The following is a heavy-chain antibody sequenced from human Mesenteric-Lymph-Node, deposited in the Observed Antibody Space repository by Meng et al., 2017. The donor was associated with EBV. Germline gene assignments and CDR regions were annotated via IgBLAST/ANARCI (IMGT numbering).Heavy chain of an antibody. J-gene: IGHJ4*02. CDR2: MNHSGSN. V-gene: IGHV4-34*01. Sequence: VQLQQWGAGLLKPSETLSLTCAVDGGSFGGYFWSWIRQPPGKGLEWIGEMNHSGSNNYNPSLRSRVTISVDTSRNQFSLRLTSVTAADTAVYYCARRPSRGGATDYWGQGTLVTVSS. D-gene: IGHD3-16*01. CDR3: ARRPSRGGATDY. CDR1: GGSFGGYF.